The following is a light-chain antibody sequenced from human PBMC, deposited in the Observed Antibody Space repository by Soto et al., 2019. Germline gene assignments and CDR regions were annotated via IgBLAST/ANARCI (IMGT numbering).Light chain of an antibody. J-gene: IGLJ3*02. Sequence: QSVLTQPASVSGSPGQSITISCTGTISDVGGYKYVSWYQQHPGKAPKVIIYEVTYRPSGVSNRFSGSKSGNTASLTISGLQTEDEADYYCSSFTSSNTWVFGGGTKVTVL. CDR2: EVT. CDR3: SSFTSSNTWV. V-gene: IGLV2-14*01. CDR1: ISDVGGYKY.